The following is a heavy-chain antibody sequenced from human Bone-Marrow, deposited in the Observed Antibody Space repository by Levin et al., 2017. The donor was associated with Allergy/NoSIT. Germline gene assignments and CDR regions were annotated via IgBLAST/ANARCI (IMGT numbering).Heavy chain of an antibody. CDR2: IYWDDDK. CDR3: AHSGYYYGSGRKPFDY. J-gene: IGHJ4*02. V-gene: IGHV2-5*02. Sequence: SGPTLVKPTQTLTLTCTFSGFSLSTSGVGVGWIRQPPGKALEWLALIYWDDDKRYSPSLKSRLTITKDTSKNQVVLTMTNMDPVDTATYYCAHSGYYYGSGRKPFDYWGQGTLVTVSS. CDR1: GFSLSTSGVG. D-gene: IGHD3-10*01.